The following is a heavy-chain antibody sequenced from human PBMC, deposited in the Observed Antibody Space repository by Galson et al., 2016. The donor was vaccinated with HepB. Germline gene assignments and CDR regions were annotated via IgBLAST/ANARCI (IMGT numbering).Heavy chain of an antibody. J-gene: IGHJ4*02. Sequence: SLRLSCAASGFTFSSYGMSWVRQAPRKGLEWVSGISGSGGNTYYADSVKGRFTISGDNSKNTLYLQMNSLRAEDTAVYYCAKIKGRWVADYWGQGTLVTVSS. V-gene: IGHV3-23*01. CDR2: ISGSGGNT. CDR3: AKIKGRWVADY. D-gene: IGHD2-15*01. CDR1: GFTFSSYG.